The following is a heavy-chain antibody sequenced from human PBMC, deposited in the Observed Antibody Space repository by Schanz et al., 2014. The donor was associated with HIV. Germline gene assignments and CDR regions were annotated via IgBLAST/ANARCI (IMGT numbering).Heavy chain of an antibody. CDR2: IIPISGTA. Sequence: QVQLVQSGAEVKKPGSSVRVSCKASGETFSNYVISWVRQAPGQGHEWMGGIIPISGTANYAQKFQGRVTMTADKSTSAAYMELSSLRSEDTAVYYCVRGVIYYDSGSYYNYFDYWGQGTLVTVSS. CDR1: GETFSNYV. D-gene: IGHD3-10*01. V-gene: IGHV1-69*06. CDR3: VRGVIYYDSGSYYNYFDY. J-gene: IGHJ4*02.